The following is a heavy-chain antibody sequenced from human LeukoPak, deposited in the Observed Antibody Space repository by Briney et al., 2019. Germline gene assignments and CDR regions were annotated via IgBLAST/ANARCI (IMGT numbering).Heavy chain of an antibody. Sequence: ASVKVSCKASGYTFTGHYMYWVRQAPGQGLERTGWINPNSGGTNYAQKFQGRVTMTRDTSISTAYVELSRLRSDDTAVYYCARGSQGVVVAATLYYYYGMDVWGQGTTVTVSS. CDR2: INPNSGGT. D-gene: IGHD2-15*01. CDR1: GYTFTGHY. CDR3: ARGSQGVVVAATLYYYYGMDV. V-gene: IGHV1-2*02. J-gene: IGHJ6*02.